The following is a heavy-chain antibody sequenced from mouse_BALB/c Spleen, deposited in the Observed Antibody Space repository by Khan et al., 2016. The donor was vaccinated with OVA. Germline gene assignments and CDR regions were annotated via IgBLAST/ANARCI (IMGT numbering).Heavy chain of an antibody. J-gene: IGHJ2*01. CDR3: ARRGLRWDFDY. CDR2: INPSTGYT. V-gene: IGHV1-7*01. Sequence: QVQLQQSGAELAKPGASVKMSCKASGYTFINYWILWVKQRPGQGLEWIGYINPSTGYTAYNQNFKDKATLTAEKSSSTAYMQLSSLTSEDSAVYYCARRGLRWDFDYWGQGTTLTVSS. CDR1: GYTFINYW. D-gene: IGHD1-1*01.